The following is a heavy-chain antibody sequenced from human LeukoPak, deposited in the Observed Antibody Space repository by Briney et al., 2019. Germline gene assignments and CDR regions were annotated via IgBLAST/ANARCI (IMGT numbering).Heavy chain of an antibody. Sequence: PGGSLRLSCAASGFTFSSYSMNWVRQAPGKGLEWVSSISSSSSYIYYADSVKGRFTISRDNAKNSLYLQMNSLRAEDTAVYYCARAGLEYSSSSVYSDAFDIWGQGTMVPVSS. J-gene: IGHJ3*02. CDR1: GFTFSSYS. V-gene: IGHV3-21*01. CDR3: ARAGLEYSSSSVYSDAFDI. CDR2: ISSSSSYI. D-gene: IGHD6-6*01.